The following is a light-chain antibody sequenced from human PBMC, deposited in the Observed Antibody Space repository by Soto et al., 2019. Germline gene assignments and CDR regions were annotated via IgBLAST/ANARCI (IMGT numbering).Light chain of an antibody. CDR1: QSVISSF. J-gene: IGKJ3*01. CDR3: QQYGTSPST. Sequence: EIVLTQSPGTLSLSPGEGATLSCRASQSVISSFLAWYQQKPGQAPRLLIYGASSRATGIPVRFSGSGSGTDFTLTISRLEPEDFAVYYCQQYGTSPSTFGPGTKVDIK. CDR2: GAS. V-gene: IGKV3-20*01.